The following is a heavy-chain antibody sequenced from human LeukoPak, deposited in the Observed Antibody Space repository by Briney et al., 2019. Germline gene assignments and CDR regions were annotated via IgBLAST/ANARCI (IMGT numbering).Heavy chain of an antibody. D-gene: IGHD2-2*01. J-gene: IGHJ4*02. CDR1: GFTFSSYS. Sequence: GGSLRLSCAASGFTFSSYSMNWVRQAPGKGLEWVSYISSSSTIYYADSVKGRFTISRDNAKNSLYLQMNSLRAEDTAVYYCARDSAISFSVDYWGQGTLVTVSS. CDR2: ISSSSTI. CDR3: ARDSAISFSVDY. V-gene: IGHV3-48*01.